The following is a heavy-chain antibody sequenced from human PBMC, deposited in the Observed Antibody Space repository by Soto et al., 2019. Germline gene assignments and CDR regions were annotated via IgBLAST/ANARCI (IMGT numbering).Heavy chain of an antibody. CDR2: IYYSGST. V-gene: IGHV4-59*01. J-gene: IGHJ6*02. D-gene: IGHD6-13*01. Sequence: SETLSLTCTVSGGSIRSYYWSWIRQPPGKGLEWIGYIYYSGSTNYNPSLKSRVTISVDTSKNQFSLKLSSVTATDTAVYYCARVQSSSWQDYYYGMDVWGQGTTVTVSS. CDR3: ARVQSSSWQDYYYGMDV. CDR1: GGSIRSYY.